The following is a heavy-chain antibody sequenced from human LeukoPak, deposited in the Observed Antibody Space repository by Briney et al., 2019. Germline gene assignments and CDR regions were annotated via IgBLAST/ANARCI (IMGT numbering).Heavy chain of an antibody. CDR3: ARNVGVGSLSAFDI. CDR1: GGSFSGYY. D-gene: IGHD6-6*01. V-gene: IGHV4-34*01. J-gene: IGHJ3*02. Sequence: SETLSLTCAVYGGSFSGYYWSWIRQPPGKGLEWIGEIYHSGSTNYNPSLKSRVTISVDKSKNQFSLKLSSVTAADTAVYYCARNVGVGSLSAFDIWGQGTMVTVSS. CDR2: IYHSGST.